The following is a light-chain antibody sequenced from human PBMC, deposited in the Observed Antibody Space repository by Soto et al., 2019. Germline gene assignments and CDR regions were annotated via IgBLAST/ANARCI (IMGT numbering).Light chain of an antibody. CDR2: EVS. CDR1: SSDVGGYNY. J-gene: IGLJ2*01. CDR3: SSYTSTTPVV. Sequence: QSALTQPASVSGSPGQSITISCTGTSSDVGGYNYVSWYQQYPSKAPKLMIYEVSNRPSGVSNRFSGSKSGNTASLTISGLQAEDEADYYCSSYTSTTPVVFGGGTKLTVL. V-gene: IGLV2-14*01.